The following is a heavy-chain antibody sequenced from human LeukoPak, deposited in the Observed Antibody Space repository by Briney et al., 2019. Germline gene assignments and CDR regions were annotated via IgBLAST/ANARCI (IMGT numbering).Heavy chain of an antibody. Sequence: GSLRLSCTASGFTFGDYAMSWVRQAPGKGLEWVGFIRSKAYGGTTEYAASVKGRFTISRDDSKSIAYLQMNSPKTEDTAVYYCTRALGYDFWDLMYWGQGTLVTVSS. CDR3: TRALGYDFWDLMY. J-gene: IGHJ4*02. CDR2: IRSKAYGGTT. D-gene: IGHD3-3*01. CDR1: GFTFGDYA. V-gene: IGHV3-49*04.